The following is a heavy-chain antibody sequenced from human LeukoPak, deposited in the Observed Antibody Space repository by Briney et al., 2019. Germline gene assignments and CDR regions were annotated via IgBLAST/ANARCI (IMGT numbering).Heavy chain of an antibody. CDR3: ARVRDGYYFDY. D-gene: IGHD5-24*01. CDR2: FYSGGST. V-gene: IGHV3-53*01. CDR1: GFTFSSNY. J-gene: IGHJ4*02. Sequence: GGSLRLSCAASGFTFSSNYMSWVRQAPGKGLEWVSVFYSGGSTYYADSVKGRFTISRDNSKNTLYLQMNSLRAEDTAVYYCARVRDGYYFDYWGQGTLVTVSS.